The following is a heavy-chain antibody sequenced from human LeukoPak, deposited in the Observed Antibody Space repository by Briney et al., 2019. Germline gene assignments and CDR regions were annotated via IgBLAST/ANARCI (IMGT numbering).Heavy chain of an antibody. J-gene: IGHJ4*02. D-gene: IGHD2-15*01. CDR2: IRYDGSNK. CDR1: GFTFSVYG. Sequence: PGGSLRLSCAASGFTFSVYGMHWVRQAPGKGLEWVAFIRYDGSNKYYADSVKGRFTISRDNSKNTLYLQMDSLRAEDTAVYYCARLHSRRSLLPNFDYWGQGTLVTVSS. V-gene: IGHV3-30*02. CDR3: ARLHSRRSLLPNFDY.